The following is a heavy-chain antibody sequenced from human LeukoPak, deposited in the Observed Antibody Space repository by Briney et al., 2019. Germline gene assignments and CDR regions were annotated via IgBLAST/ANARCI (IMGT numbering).Heavy chain of an antibody. CDR3: ARGISYFWSGYAEGFDP. J-gene: IGHJ5*02. Sequence: SVKVSCKASGGTFSSYAISWVRQAPGQGLEWMGGIIPILGIANYAQKFQGRVTITADKSTSTAYMELSSLRSEDMAVYYCARGISYFWSGYAEGFDPWGQGTPVTVSS. V-gene: IGHV1-69*10. CDR2: IIPILGIA. CDR1: GGTFSSYA. D-gene: IGHD3-3*01.